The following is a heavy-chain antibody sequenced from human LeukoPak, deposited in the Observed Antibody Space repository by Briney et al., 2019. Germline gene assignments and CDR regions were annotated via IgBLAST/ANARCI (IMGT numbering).Heavy chain of an antibody. CDR1: GGSISSYY. CDR3: AGWGVAAAGYDY. D-gene: IGHD6-13*01. Sequence: PSETLSLTCTVSGGSISSYYWSWIRQPPGKGLEWIGYIYYSGSTNYNPSLKSRVTISVDTSKNQFSLKLSSVTAADTAVYYCAGWGVAAAGYDYWGQGTLVTVSS. J-gene: IGHJ4*02. CDR2: IYYSGST. V-gene: IGHV4-59*01.